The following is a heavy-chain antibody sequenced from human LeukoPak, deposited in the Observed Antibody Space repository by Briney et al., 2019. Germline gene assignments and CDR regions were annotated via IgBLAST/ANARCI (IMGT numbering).Heavy chain of an antibody. V-gene: IGHV3-23*01. Sequence: GGSLRLSCAASGFTVSSNYVSWVRQAPGKGLEWVSAISGSGGSTYYADSVKGRFTISRDNSKNTLYLQMNSLRAEDTAVYYCVRSVITIFGVVIKFDYWGQGTLVTVSS. CDR1: GFTVSSNY. CDR2: ISGSGGST. J-gene: IGHJ4*02. D-gene: IGHD3-3*01. CDR3: VRSVITIFGVVIKFDY.